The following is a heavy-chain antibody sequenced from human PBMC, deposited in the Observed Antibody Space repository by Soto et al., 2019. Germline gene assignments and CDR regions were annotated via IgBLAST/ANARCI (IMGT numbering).Heavy chain of an antibody. CDR2: RMQDESDK. Sequence: EVQLVESGGGLVQPGGSLGLYCTASGFSLSTSWMTWVRQAPGKGLEWVANRMQDESDKYYVVSVKGRFTISRHNANIPLCLQRTSMRAEDTSVYYCAPKRLSFYGRDVWGQGTTVTVSS. J-gene: IGHJ6*02. CDR1: GFSLSTSW. V-gene: IGHV3-7*01. CDR3: APKRLSFYGRDV.